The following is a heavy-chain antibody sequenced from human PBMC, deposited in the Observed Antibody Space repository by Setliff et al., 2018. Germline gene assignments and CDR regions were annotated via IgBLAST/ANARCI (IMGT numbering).Heavy chain of an antibody. J-gene: IGHJ4*02. Sequence: GGSLRLSCVASGFSFSNYAMNWVRQAPGKGPEWISVISGSRVSTYYADFVKGRFTISRDNSKNTLYLEMNSLRAEDTAVYYCAKDLDGGYTYGDCFDYWGQGTPVTVSS. D-gene: IGHD5-18*01. V-gene: IGHV3-23*01. CDR2: ISGSRVST. CDR1: GFSFSNYA. CDR3: AKDLDGGYTYGDCFDY.